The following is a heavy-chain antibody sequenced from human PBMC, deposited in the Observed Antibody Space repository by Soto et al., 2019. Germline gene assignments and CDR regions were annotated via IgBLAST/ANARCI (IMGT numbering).Heavy chain of an antibody. CDR2: IDPSDSYT. V-gene: IGHV5-10-1*01. CDR3: ATCSDV. D-gene: IGHD2-21*01. J-gene: IGHJ6*02. Sequence: GESLKISCKGSGYNFTNYLIIWVRQMPGKGLEWMGRIDPSDSYTKYSPSLQGHVTISADKSIGTAYLQWSRLKASDTAMYYCATCSDVWGQGTTVTVSS. CDR1: GYNFTNYL.